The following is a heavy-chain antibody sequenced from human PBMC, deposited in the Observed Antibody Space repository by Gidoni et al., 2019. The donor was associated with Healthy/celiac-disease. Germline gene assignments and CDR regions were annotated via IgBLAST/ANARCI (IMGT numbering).Heavy chain of an antibody. CDR1: GLTFTSSA. J-gene: IGHJ3*02. CDR3: AADLSGIAAAGNAFDI. V-gene: IGHV1-58*01. CDR2: IVVGSGKT. Sequence: QMQLVQSGPEVQKPGTSVKVSCKSSGLTFTSSALQWVRQARGQRHEGIGWIVVGSGKTNYAEKLQKRVTITRDMSTSTAYMELSSLRSEDTAVYYCAADLSGIAAAGNAFDIWGQGTMVTVSS. D-gene: IGHD6-13*01.